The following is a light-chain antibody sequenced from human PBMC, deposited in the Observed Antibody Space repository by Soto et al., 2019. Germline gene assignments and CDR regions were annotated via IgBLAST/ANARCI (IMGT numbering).Light chain of an antibody. J-gene: IGLJ1*01. CDR1: SSDVGGYDY. CDR3: KSYAVGSTYV. CDR2: EVD. V-gene: IGLV2-14*01. Sequence: QSALTQPATVSGSPGQPITISCTGTSSDVGGYDYVSWYQQHPGKVPKLIIYEVDNRPSGVSIRFSGSKSGSTASLTISGLQAEDEADYYCKSYAVGSTYVFGTGTKLTVL.